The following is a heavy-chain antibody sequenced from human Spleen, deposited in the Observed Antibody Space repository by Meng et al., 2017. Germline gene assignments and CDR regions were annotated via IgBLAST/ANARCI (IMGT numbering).Heavy chain of an antibody. CDR1: GYIFTNYW. CDR3: ARDWGSGNYYGGHFDY. CDR2: IYPADSDA. J-gene: IGHJ4*02. D-gene: IGHD1-26*01. V-gene: IGHV5-51*01. Sequence: GESLKISCKGSGYIFTNYWIAWVRQMPGKGLEWMGIIYPADSDARYSPSFQGQVTISADKSISTAYLQWSSLKASDTAMYYCARDWGSGNYYGGHFDYWGQGTLVTVSS.